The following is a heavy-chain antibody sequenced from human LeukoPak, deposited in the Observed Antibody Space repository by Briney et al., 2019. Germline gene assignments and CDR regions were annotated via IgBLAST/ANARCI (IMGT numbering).Heavy chain of an antibody. CDR2: IWYDGSNK. V-gene: IGHV3-33*01. D-gene: IGHD4-17*01. CDR1: GFTLSSYG. CDR3: ARAQADYLGNYFDY. Sequence: GGSLRLSCAASGFTLSSYGMHWLRQAPGKGLEWVAFIWYDGSNKYYVDSVKGRFTISRDISKNILYLQMNSLRTEDTAVYYCARAQADYLGNYFDYSGQGTLVTVSS. J-gene: IGHJ4*02.